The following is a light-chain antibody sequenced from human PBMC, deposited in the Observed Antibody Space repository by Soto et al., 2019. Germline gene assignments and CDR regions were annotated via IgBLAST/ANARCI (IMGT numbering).Light chain of an antibody. Sequence: EIVMTQSPATLSVSPGERATLSCRASQSVSSNLAWYQQKPDQAPRLLIYGASTRATGIPARFSGSGSATEFTLTITSLESEDFAVYFCLQHDNWPRTFGLGTKVEIK. J-gene: IGKJ1*01. CDR3: LQHDNWPRT. CDR1: QSVSSN. CDR2: GAS. V-gene: IGKV3-15*01.